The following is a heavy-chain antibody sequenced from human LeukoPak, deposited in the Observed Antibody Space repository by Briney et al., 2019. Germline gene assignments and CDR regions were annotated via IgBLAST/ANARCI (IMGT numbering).Heavy chain of an antibody. CDR1: GGSISSYY. V-gene: IGHV4-59*01. Sequence: PSETLSLTCTVSGGSISSYYGGWIRQPPGKGLEWIGYIYYSGSANYYPSLKSRVTISVDTSKNQYPLKLSSVAAADTAAYYCARDEKASLIVWPYYWGQGTLVTVSS. CDR3: ARDEKASLIVWPYY. D-gene: IGHD2-15*01. CDR2: IYYSGSA. J-gene: IGHJ4*02.